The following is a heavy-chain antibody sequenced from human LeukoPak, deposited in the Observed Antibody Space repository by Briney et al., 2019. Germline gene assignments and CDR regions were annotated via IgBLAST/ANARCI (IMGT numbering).Heavy chain of an antibody. J-gene: IGHJ4*02. CDR2: ISYDGSNK. V-gene: IGHV3-30-3*01. CDR1: GFTFSSYA. D-gene: IGHD1-26*01. Sequence: PGGSLRLSCAASGFTFSSYAMHWVRQAPGKGLEWVAVISYDGSNKYYADSVKGRFTISRDNSKNTLYLQMNSLRAEDTAVYYCARVTRVGALYFDYWGQGTLVTVSS. CDR3: ARVTRVGALYFDY.